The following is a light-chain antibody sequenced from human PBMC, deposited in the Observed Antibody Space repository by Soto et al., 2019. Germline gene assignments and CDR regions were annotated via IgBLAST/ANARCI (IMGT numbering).Light chain of an antibody. CDR3: QQYNNWPLT. V-gene: IGKV3-15*01. Sequence: EVVMTQSPATLSVSLGDRATLSCRASQSVSSNLAWYQQKPGQAPRLLIYGASTRATGIPARFSGSGSGTEFTLPISSLHSEDFAVYSCQQYNNWPLTFGGGTKVEIK. CDR1: QSVSSN. CDR2: GAS. J-gene: IGKJ4*01.